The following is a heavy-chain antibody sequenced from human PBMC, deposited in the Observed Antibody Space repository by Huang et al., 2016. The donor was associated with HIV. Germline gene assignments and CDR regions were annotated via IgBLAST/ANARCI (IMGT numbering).Heavy chain of an antibody. D-gene: IGHD2-15*01. CDR3: ATLPPVNYGRSGGRVRDY. V-gene: IGHV1-8*01. CDR2: MNPISGKT. CDR1: GYTFSNYD. J-gene: IGHJ4*02. Sequence: QVQLVQSGAEVKKPGASVKVSCKASGYTFSNYDINWVRQAPGQGIEWMGGMNPISGKTGYARKFQGRVTMTRSTSISTAYMELSRLRFEDTAVYYCATLPPVNYGRSGGRVRDYWGQGSLVTVSS.